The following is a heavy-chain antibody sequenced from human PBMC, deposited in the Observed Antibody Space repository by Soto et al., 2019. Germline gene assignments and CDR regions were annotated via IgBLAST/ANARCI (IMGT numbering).Heavy chain of an antibody. CDR1: GRTFLISA. V-gene: IGHV1-69*06. CDR2: LIPILGTI. CDR3: ARGKEWEQPSNHYYFEY. J-gene: IGHJ4*02. Sequence: QVQLVQSGAEVKTPGSSVRVSCKTAGRTFLISAIAWVRQAPGKGLEWMGGLIPILGTIHIAQNFQGRVNFTADRSTSTAYMYLSSLRSEDTATYFCARGKEWEQPSNHYYFEYWGQGSQVIVSS. D-gene: IGHD1-26*01.